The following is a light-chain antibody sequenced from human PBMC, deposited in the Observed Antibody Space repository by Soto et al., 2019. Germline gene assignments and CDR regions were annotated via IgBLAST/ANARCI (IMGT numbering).Light chain of an antibody. CDR2: DVS. CDR3: SSYTSSSTWV. CDR1: SSDVGGYNY. J-gene: IGLJ3*02. Sequence: QSALTQHASVSGSPGQSIAISCTGTSSDVGGYNYVSWYQQHPGKTPNLMIYDVSNRPSGVSNRFSGSKSGNTASLTISGLQAEDEADYYCSSYTSSSTWVFGGGTQLTVL. V-gene: IGLV2-14*01.